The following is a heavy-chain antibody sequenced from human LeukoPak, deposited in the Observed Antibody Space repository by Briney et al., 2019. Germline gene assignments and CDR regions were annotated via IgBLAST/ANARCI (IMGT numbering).Heavy chain of an antibody. CDR2: IYYSGST. Sequence: SETLSLTCTVSGGSISSGGYYWSWIRQHPGKGLEWIGYIYYSGSTYYNPSLKSRVTISVDTSKNQFPLKLSSVTAADTAVYYCARDRGRLVSDYWGQGTLVTVSS. CDR1: GGSISSGGYY. D-gene: IGHD6-19*01. CDR3: ARDRGRLVSDY. J-gene: IGHJ4*02. V-gene: IGHV4-31*03.